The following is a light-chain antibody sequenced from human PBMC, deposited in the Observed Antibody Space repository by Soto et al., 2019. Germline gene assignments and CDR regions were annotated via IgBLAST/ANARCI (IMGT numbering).Light chain of an antibody. V-gene: IGLV2-11*01. CDR2: DVS. Sequence: QSALTQPRSVSGSPGQPVTISCTGTISDVGGYKYVSWYQRHPGEAPKLLIYDVSERPSGVPDRFSGSKSGNTASLTISGLQAEDEADYFCCSFAGSHSVVFGGGTKVTVL. CDR3: CSFAGSHSVV. J-gene: IGLJ3*02. CDR1: ISDVGGYKY.